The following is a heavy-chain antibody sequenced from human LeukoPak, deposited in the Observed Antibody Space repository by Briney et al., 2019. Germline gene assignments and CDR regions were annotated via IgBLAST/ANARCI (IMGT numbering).Heavy chain of an antibody. Sequence: SETPSLTCTVSGYSISSGYYWGWIRQPPGKGLEWIGSGSIYYNPSLKSRVTISVDTSKNQFSLKLSSVTAADTAVYFCASPRGDNSGGYYTWYFHHWGQGILVTVSS. CDR2: SGSI. CDR1: GYSISSGYY. D-gene: IGHD3-22*01. CDR3: ASPRGDNSGGYYTWYFHH. J-gene: IGHJ1*01. V-gene: IGHV4-38-2*02.